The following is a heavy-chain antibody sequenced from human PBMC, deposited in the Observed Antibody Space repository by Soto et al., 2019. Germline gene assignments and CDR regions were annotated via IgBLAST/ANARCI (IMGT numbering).Heavy chain of an antibody. V-gene: IGHV4-34*01. Sequence: PSETLSLTCAVYGGSFSGYYWSWIRQPPGKGLEWIGEINHSGSTNYNPSLKSRVTISVDTSKNQFSLKLSSVTAADTAVYYCAGQTGYSHGPWGQGTLVTVSS. J-gene: IGHJ5*02. CDR3: AGQTGYSHGP. CDR1: GGSFSGYY. D-gene: IGHD5-18*01. CDR2: INHSGST.